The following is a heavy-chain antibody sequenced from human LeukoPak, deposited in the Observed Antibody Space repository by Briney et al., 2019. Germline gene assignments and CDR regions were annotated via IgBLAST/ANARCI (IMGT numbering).Heavy chain of an antibody. D-gene: IGHD2-15*01. Sequence: PSETLSLTCAVSGGSISSTSYYWAWIRQPPGKGLEWIGTIYYSGSTYHNPSLKSRVTLSVDTSRNQFSLRLSSVDAADTAVYYCAKDRARTVVAEFDYWGQGTLVTVSS. V-gene: IGHV4-39*02. CDR3: AKDRARTVVAEFDY. J-gene: IGHJ4*02. CDR1: GGSISSTSYY. CDR2: IYYSGST.